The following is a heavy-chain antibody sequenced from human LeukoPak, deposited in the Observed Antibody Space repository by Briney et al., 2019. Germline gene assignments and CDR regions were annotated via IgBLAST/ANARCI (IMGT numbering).Heavy chain of an antibody. CDR3: ARHLFWSGYFHYYYMDV. CDR2: INHSGST. D-gene: IGHD3-3*01. CDR1: GGSFSGYY. J-gene: IGHJ6*03. V-gene: IGHV4-34*01. Sequence: SETLSLTCAVYGGSFSGYYWSWIRQPPGKGLEWIGGINHSGSTNYNPSLKSRVTISVDTSKNQFSLKLSSVTAADTAVYYCARHLFWSGYFHYYYMDVWGKGTTVTVSS.